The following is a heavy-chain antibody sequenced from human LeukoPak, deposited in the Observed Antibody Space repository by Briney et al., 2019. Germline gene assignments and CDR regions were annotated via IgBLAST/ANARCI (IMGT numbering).Heavy chain of an antibody. V-gene: IGHV3-30*02. CDR3: AKITDPQFDI. CDR1: GFTFSNYG. J-gene: IGHJ3*02. D-gene: IGHD3-16*01. Sequence: GGSLRLSCAASGFTFSNYGMHWVRQAPGKGLEWVAFIQYDASNKYYSDSVKGRFTISRDNSKNTLYLQTNSLRPEDTAVYYCAKITDPQFDIWGQGTMVTVSS. CDR2: IQYDASNK.